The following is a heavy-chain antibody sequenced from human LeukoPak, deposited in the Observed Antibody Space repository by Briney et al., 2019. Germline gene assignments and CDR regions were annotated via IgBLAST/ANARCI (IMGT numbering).Heavy chain of an antibody. CDR3: ARETNVDY. D-gene: IGHD1-14*01. Sequence: GGSLRLSCAASGFTFSNYGMHWVRQAPGKGLEWVAIISYDGSNKYYADSVKGRFTISRDNSKNTLYLQMNSLRAEDTAVYYCARETNVDYWGQGTLVTVSS. CDR1: GFTFSNYG. CDR2: ISYDGSNK. J-gene: IGHJ4*02. V-gene: IGHV3-30*03.